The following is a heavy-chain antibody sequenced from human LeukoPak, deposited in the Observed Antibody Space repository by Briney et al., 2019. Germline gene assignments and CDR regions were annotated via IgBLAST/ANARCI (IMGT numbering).Heavy chain of an antibody. Sequence: SVKVSCKASGGTFSSYAISWVRQAPGQGLEWMGGIIPIFGTANYAQKFQGRVTITADESTSTAYMELSSLRSEDTAVYYCARQGYCSGGSCYSLGYYYYGMDVWGQGTTVTVSS. V-gene: IGHV1-69*01. D-gene: IGHD2-15*01. CDR2: IIPIFGTA. CDR3: ARQGYCSGGSCYSLGYYYYGMDV. J-gene: IGHJ6*02. CDR1: GGTFSSYA.